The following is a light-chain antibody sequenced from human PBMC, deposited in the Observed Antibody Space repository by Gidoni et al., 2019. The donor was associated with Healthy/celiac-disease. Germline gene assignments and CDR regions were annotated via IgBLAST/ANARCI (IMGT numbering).Light chain of an antibody. Sequence: DIQMTQSPSTLSASVGDRVTITCRASQSISSWLAWYQQKPGKAPKLLIYDASRLESGVPSRFSGSGSGTEVTLTISSLQPDDFATYYCQHLSTFGQGTKLEIK. V-gene: IGKV1-5*01. J-gene: IGKJ2*02. CDR1: QSISSW. CDR2: DAS. CDR3: QHLST.